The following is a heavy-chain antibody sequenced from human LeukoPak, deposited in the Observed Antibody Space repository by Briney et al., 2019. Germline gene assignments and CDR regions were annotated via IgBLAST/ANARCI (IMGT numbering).Heavy chain of an antibody. V-gene: IGHV3-7*01. CDR1: GFTFSSYW. Sequence: GGSLRLSCAASGFTFSSYWMSWVRQAPGKGLEWVANIKQDGSEKYYVDSVKGRFTISRDNAKNSLYLQMNSLRAEDTAVYYCAKDPGYYDSSGYYGDYWGQGTLVTVSS. J-gene: IGHJ4*02. CDR3: AKDPGYYDSSGYYGDY. CDR2: IKQDGSEK. D-gene: IGHD3-22*01.